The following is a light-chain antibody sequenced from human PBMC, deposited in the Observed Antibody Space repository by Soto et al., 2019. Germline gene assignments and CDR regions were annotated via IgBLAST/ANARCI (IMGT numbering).Light chain of an antibody. V-gene: IGLV2-14*01. CDR3: SSYTSSSTPGYV. Sequence: QSALTQPASVSGSPGQSITISCTGTSSDVGGYNYVSWYQQHTGKAPKLMIYEVSNRPSGVYNRFSGSKSGNTASLTISGLQAEDEADYYCSSYTSSSTPGYVFGTGTKVTVL. J-gene: IGLJ1*01. CDR1: SSDVGGYNY. CDR2: EVS.